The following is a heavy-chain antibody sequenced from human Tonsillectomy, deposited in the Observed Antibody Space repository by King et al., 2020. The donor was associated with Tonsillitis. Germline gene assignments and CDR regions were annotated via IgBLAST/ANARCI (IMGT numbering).Heavy chain of an antibody. CDR3: ARDLYYYDSSGYSAADY. V-gene: IGHV3-7*01. CDR2: IKQDGSEK. CDR1: GFTFSSYW. J-gene: IGHJ4*02. Sequence: VQLVESGGGLVQPGGSLRLYCAASGFTFSSYWMSWVRQAPGKGLEWVANIKQDGSEKYYVDSVKGRFTISRDNAKNSLYLQMNSLRAEDTAVYYCARDLYYYDSSGYSAADYWGQGTLVTVSS. D-gene: IGHD3-22*01.